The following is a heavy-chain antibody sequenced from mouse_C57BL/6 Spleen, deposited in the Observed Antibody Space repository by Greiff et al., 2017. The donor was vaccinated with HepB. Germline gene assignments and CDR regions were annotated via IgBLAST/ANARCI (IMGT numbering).Heavy chain of an antibody. CDR3: ARMITTRGNYFDY. D-gene: IGHD2-4*01. CDR2: INPYNGDT. J-gene: IGHJ2*01. V-gene: IGHV1-20*01. CDR1: GYSFTGYF. Sequence: EVQLQQSGPELVKPGDSVKISCKASGYSFTGYFMNWVMQSHGKSLEWIGRINPYNGDTFYNQKFKGKATLTVDKSSSTAHMELRSLTSEDSAVYYCARMITTRGNYFDYWGQGTTLTVSS.